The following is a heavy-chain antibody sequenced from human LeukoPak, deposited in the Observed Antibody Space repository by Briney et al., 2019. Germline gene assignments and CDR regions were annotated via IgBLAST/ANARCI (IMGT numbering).Heavy chain of an antibody. CDR2: IYSGGST. D-gene: IGHD3-10*01. CDR3: ARLGFGELSALDY. J-gene: IGHJ4*02. V-gene: IGHV3-53*01. Sequence: GGSLRLSCAASGFTVSSNYMSWVRQAPGKGLEWVSVIYSGGSTYYADSVKGRFTISRDNSKNTLYLQMNSLRAEDTAVYYCARLGFGELSALDYWGQGTLVTVSS. CDR1: GFTVSSNY.